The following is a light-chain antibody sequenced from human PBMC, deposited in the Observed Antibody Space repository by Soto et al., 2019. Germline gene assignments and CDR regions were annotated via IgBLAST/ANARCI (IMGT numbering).Light chain of an antibody. V-gene: IGLV2-14*01. CDR2: DVR. Sequence: QSALTQPASMSGSPGQSITISCTGTSSDIGGYNYISWYQQLPGKAPKFIIYDVRNRPSGVSNRFSGSRSGNTASLTISGLQAEDAADYYCSSYTSISTVIFGGGTKLTVL. J-gene: IGLJ2*01. CDR3: SSYTSISTVI. CDR1: SSDIGGYNY.